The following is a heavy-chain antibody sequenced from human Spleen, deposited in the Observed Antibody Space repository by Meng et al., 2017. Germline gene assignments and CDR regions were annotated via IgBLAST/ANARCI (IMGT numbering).Heavy chain of an antibody. CDR3: AIVNSDCGGVMCYKGWFDP. D-gene: IGHD2-21*01. CDR2: IHFSGST. Sequence: QVQLPESGPGLVKHPQTLSLTCYAIGGSISGGDYYWSWIRQPPGKGLEWIGYIHFSGSTYYNPSLNSRITISVDMSRNQFSLRLTSVTSADMAEYYCAIVNSDCGGVMCYKGWFDPWGQGTLVTVSS. V-gene: IGHV4-30-4*01. CDR1: GGSISGGDYY. J-gene: IGHJ5*02.